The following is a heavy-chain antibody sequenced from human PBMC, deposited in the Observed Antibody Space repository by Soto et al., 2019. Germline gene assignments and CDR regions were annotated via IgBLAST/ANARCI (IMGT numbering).Heavy chain of an antibody. Sequence: GGSLRLSCASSVFIFSSYGMHWVRQAPGKGLEWVAVIWYDGSNTYYADPVKGRFTISRDNSKNTLFLQMNSLRDEDTAVYYCASSAAWGRGTLVIVS. V-gene: IGHV3-33*01. CDR2: IWYDGSNT. J-gene: IGHJ5*02. CDR1: VFIFSSYG. D-gene: IGHD6-19*01. CDR3: ASSAA.